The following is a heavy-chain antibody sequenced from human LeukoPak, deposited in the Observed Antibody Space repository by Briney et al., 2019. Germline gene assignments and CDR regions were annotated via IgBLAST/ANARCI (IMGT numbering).Heavy chain of an antibody. CDR1: GGSISSYY. Sequence: SETLSLTCTVSGGSISSYYWSWIRQPPGKGLEWIGYIYYSGSTNYNPSLKSRVTISVDTSKNQFSLKLSSVTAADTAVYYCARAQRITISGVVKNWFDPWGQGTLVTVSS. CDR2: IYYSGST. D-gene: IGHD3-3*01. CDR3: ARAQRITISGVVKNWFDP. J-gene: IGHJ5*02. V-gene: IGHV4-59*01.